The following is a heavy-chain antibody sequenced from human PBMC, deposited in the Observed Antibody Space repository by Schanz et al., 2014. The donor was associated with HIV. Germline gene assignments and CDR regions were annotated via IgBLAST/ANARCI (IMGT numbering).Heavy chain of an antibody. V-gene: IGHV1-69*06. CDR2: IIPIFGTT. CDR1: GGTFNTYA. D-gene: IGHD3-9*01. J-gene: IGHJ1*01. Sequence: QVQLVQSGAEVKKPGSSVKVSCKASGGTFNTYAINWVRLAPGQGLEWMGGIIPIFGTTNYAQKFQGRVTITADKSTTTSYMELSSLRSEDTAVYYCAKANDDWFKYFHHWGQGTLVTVSS. CDR3: AKANDDWFKYFHH.